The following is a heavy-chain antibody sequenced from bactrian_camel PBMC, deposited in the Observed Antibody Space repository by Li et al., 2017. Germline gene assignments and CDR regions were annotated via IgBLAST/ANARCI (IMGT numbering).Heavy chain of an antibody. D-gene: IGHD3*01. J-gene: IGHJ4*01. CDR2: IYSDGSNT. V-gene: IGHV3-2*01. Sequence: HVQLVESGGGLVQPGGSLRLSCAASEFTFSTYYMSWVRQAPGKGLEWVSSIYSDGSNTYYTDSVKGRFTISRDNAKNTVYLQMNSLKPEDTAMYYCAAGWARDSDYCVTSSTEYNYWGQGTQVTVS. CDR3: AAGWARDSDYCVTSSTEYNY. CDR1: EFTFSTYY.